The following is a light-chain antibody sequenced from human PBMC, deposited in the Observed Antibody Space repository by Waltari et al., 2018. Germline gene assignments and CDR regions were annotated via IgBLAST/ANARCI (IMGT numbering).Light chain of an antibody. J-gene: IGLJ2*01. V-gene: IGLV2-14*01. CDR3: SSPSTNNIVV. CDR1: SGDIGGSDF. Sequence: QSALTQPASVSASPGQSITLSCTGTSGDIGGSDFLSWYQHHPGRAPKVLIFDVNHRPSGISDRFSGSKSGNTASLTISGLQTEDDADYFCSSPSTNNIVVFGGGTKVTVL. CDR2: DVN.